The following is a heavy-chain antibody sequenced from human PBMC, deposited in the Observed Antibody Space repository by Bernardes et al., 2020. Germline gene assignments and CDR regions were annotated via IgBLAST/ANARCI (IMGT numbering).Heavy chain of an antibody. CDR3: ARDVYNFRLDY. CDR1: GFTFSDYS. Sequence: GGSLRLSCAASGFTFSDYSMNWVRQAPGKGLEWVSTITANGVRTFYADSVKGRFTVSRDNSKNTLFLQMNSLRAEDTAVYYCARDVYNFRLDYWGQGTLVTVSS. V-gene: IGHV3-23*01. D-gene: IGHD1-1*01. CDR2: ITANGVRT. J-gene: IGHJ4*02.